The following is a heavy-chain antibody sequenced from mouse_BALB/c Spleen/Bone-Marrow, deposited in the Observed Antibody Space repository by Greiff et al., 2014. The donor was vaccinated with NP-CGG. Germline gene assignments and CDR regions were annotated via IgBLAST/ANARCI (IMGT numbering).Heavy chain of an antibody. V-gene: IGHV14-3*02. CDR2: IDPANGNT. CDR1: GFNIKDTY. J-gene: IGHJ4*01. CDR3: ARWLLPYGLDY. Sequence: EVQLQQSGAELVKPGASVKLSCTASGFNIKDTYMHWVKQRPEQGLEWIGRIDPANGNTKYDPKFQGKATITADPSSNTAYLQLSSLTSEDTAVYYCARWLLPYGLDYWGQGTSVTVSS. D-gene: IGHD2-3*01.